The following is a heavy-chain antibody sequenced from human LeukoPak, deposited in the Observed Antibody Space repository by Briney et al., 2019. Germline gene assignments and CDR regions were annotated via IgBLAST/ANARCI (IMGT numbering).Heavy chain of an antibody. CDR2: IYYSGST. Sequence: TSETLSLTCTVSGGSISSGDYYWSWIRQPPGKGLEWIGYIYYSGSTYYNPSLKSRVTISVDTSKNQFSLKLSSVTAADTAVYYCASGLGYCSSTSCYNHYYYYYMDVWGKGTTVTVSS. CDR3: ASGLGYCSSTSCYNHYYYYYMDV. J-gene: IGHJ6*03. CDR1: GGSISSGDYY. D-gene: IGHD2-2*02. V-gene: IGHV4-30-4*01.